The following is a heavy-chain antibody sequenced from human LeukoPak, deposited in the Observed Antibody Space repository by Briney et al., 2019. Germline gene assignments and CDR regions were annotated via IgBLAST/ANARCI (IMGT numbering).Heavy chain of an antibody. Sequence: ASVKVSCKASGYTFTSYSIHWVRQAPGQGLEWMGWINPNSGGTNYAQKFQGRVTMTRDTSISTAYMELSRLRSDDTAVYYCARAYGSGGDFDYWGQGTLVTVSS. CDR1: GYTFTSYS. CDR3: ARAYGSGGDFDY. V-gene: IGHV1-2*02. J-gene: IGHJ4*02. D-gene: IGHD3-10*01. CDR2: INPNSGGT.